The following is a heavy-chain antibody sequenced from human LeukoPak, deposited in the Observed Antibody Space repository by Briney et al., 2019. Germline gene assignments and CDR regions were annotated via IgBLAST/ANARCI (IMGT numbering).Heavy chain of an antibody. CDR3: ARGGDSSGYEGRFDP. V-gene: IGHV4-30-4*07. D-gene: IGHD3-22*01. Sequence: PSETLSLTCAVSGGSISSSGYSWSWIRQPLGKGLDWIAYIYYTGSTYYNPSLKSRVTISLDTSKNQFSLKLTSVTAADTAVYYCARGGDSSGYEGRFDPWGQGTLVTVSS. CDR2: IYYTGST. J-gene: IGHJ5*02. CDR1: GGSISSSGYS.